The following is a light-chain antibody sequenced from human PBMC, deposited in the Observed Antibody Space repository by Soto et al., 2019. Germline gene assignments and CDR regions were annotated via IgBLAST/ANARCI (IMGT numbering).Light chain of an antibody. J-gene: IGKJ1*01. CDR3: QQYNSYSGT. CDR1: QSISSW. Sequence: DIQMTQSPSTLSASVEDRVTITGRASQSISSWLAWYQQKPGKAPKLLIYDASSLDSWVPSRFSGSGPGTEVTLTISSLQPDDFATYYCQQYNSYSGTFGQGTKVEIK. CDR2: DAS. V-gene: IGKV1-5*01.